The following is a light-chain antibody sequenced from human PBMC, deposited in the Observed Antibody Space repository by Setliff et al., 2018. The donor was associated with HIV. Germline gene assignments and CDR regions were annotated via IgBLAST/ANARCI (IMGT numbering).Light chain of an antibody. CDR2: EVS. CDR1: SSDVGRYNL. J-gene: IGLJ1*01. V-gene: IGLV2-23*02. Sequence: SALAQPASVSGSPGQSITLSCTGTSSDVGRYNLVSWYQHQPGNAPKPMIYEVSKRPSGVSNRFSGSKSGNTASLTISGLQAGDEADYYCCSYAGSSTYVFGTGTKVTVL. CDR3: CSYAGSSTYV.